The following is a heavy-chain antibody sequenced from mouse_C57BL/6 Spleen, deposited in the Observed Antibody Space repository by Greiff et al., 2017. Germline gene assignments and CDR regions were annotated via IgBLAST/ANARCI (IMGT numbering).Heavy chain of an antibody. CDR1: GFTFSSYT. J-gene: IGHJ2*01. CDR2: ISGGGGNT. V-gene: IGHV5-9*01. CDR3: AREDGSTYYFDY. D-gene: IGHD1-1*01. Sequence: DVKLVESGGGLVKPGGSLKLSCAASGFTFSSYTMSWVRQTPEKRLEWVATISGGGGNTYYPDSVKGRFTISRDNAKNTLYLQMSSLRSEDTALYYCAREDGSTYYFDYWGQGTTRTVSS.